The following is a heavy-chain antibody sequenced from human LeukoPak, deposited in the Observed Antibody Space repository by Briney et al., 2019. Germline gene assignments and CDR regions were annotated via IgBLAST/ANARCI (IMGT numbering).Heavy chain of an antibody. CDR2: INHSGST. CDR3: ARRYGDYHAFDI. V-gene: IGHV4-34*01. D-gene: IGHD4-17*01. J-gene: IGHJ3*02. CDR1: GGSFSGYY. Sequence: SETLSLTCAVYGGSFSGYYWSWIRQPPGKGLEWIGEINHSGSTNYNPSLKSRVTISVDTSKNQFSLKLSSVTAADTAVYYCARRYGDYHAFDIWGQGTMVTVSS.